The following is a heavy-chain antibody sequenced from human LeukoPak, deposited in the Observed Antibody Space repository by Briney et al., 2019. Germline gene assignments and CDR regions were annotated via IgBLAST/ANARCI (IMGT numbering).Heavy chain of an antibody. V-gene: IGHV4-39*02. CDR2: IYYSGST. J-gene: IGHJ6*02. Sequence: KPSETLSLTCTVSGGSISSSSYYWGWIRQPPGKGLEWIGSIYYSGSTYYNPSLKSRVTISVDTSKNQFSLKLSSVTAVDTAVYYCAREDYGDYSYYYYYGMDVWGQGTTVTVSS. CDR3: AREDYGDYSYYYYYGMDV. D-gene: IGHD4-17*01. CDR1: GGSISSSSYY.